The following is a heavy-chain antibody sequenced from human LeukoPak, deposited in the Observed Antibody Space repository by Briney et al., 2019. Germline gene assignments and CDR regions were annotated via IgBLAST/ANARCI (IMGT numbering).Heavy chain of an antibody. CDR1: GFTLSYCG. J-gene: IGHJ4*02. D-gene: IGHD2-15*01. Sequence: PGGSLRLSCRASGFTLSYCGMHWVRLTPGRGLEWLAYIRYDGTPKYYAESVRGRFSFSRDNSKNILYLQMTSLGQEDTGLYYFSKIVCVNNRFTTAAADWGQGTPVIVSS. CDR3: SKIVCVNNRFTTAAAD. CDR2: IRYDGTPK. V-gene: IGHV3-30*02.